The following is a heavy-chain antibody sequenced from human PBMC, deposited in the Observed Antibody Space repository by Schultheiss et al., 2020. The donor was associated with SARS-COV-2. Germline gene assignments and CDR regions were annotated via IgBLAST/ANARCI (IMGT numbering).Heavy chain of an antibody. Sequence: GGSLRLSCAASGFTFSNYAMHWVRQPPGKGPEWLAVISYNGDKKYYAGSVRGRFTISRDNSENTLYLQMNSLKPEDTALYYCASFKIAVTHYYSGVDVWGQGTPVTVSS. V-gene: IGHV3-30*01. CDR1: GFTFSNYA. D-gene: IGHD6-19*01. CDR3: ASFKIAVTHYYSGVDV. CDR2: ISYNGDKK. J-gene: IGHJ6*02.